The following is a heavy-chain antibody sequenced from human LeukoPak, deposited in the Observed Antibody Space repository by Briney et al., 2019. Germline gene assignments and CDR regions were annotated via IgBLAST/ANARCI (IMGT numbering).Heavy chain of an antibody. CDR2: INHSGST. V-gene: IGHV4-34*01. J-gene: IGHJ4*02. CDR3: ASTLQPPDY. D-gene: IGHD4-11*01. CDR1: GGSFSGYY. Sequence: SETLSLTCAVYGGSFSGYYWSWIRQPPGKGLEWIGEINHSGSTNYNPSLKSRVTISVDTSKNQFSLKLGSVTAADTAVYYCASTLQPPDYWGQGTLVTVSS.